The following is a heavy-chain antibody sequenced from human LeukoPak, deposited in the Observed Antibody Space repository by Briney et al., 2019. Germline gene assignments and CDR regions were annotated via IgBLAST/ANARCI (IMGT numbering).Heavy chain of an antibody. CDR3: ARARGKTLLGY. CDR2: INPNSGGT. CDR1: GYTFTSYG. Sequence: ASVKVSCKASGYTFTSYGISWVRQAPGQGLEWMGWINPNSGGTNYAQKFQGRVTMTRDTSISTAYMELSRLRSDDTAVYYCARARGKTLLGYWGQGTLVTVSS. J-gene: IGHJ4*02. V-gene: IGHV1-2*02. D-gene: IGHD4-23*01.